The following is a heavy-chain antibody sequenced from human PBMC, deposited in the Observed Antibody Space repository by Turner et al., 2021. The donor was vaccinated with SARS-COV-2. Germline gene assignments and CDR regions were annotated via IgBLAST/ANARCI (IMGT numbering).Heavy chain of an antibody. CDR2: ISYDGSNK. V-gene: IGHV3-30*18. CDR1: GFTFSGYG. J-gene: IGHJ6*02. Sequence: HVQLVESGGGVVQPGGSLRLSCAASGFTFSGYGMHWVRQAPGRGLEWVAVISYDGSNKYYADSVKGRFTISRDNSKNTLYLQMNSLRAEDTAVYYCANSLQQLVSRGYYYYYGMDVWGQGTTVTVSS. D-gene: IGHD6-6*01. CDR3: ANSLQQLVSRGYYYYYGMDV.